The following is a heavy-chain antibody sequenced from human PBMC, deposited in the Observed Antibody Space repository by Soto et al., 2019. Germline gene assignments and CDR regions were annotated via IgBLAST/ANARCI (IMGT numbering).Heavy chain of an antibody. CDR3: ARHGINGSYYDAFDI. D-gene: IGHD1-26*01. J-gene: IGHJ3*02. CDR1: SNSISSNRCH. V-gene: IGHV4-39*01. Sequence: PSGILSLTCTFNSNSISSNRCHWVWIRQPPGKGLEWIASIKYSGTTFYNPSLKSRVTLSVDTSKNQFALKLSSVTAAETALYYCARHGINGSYYDAFDIWGQGTMVT. CDR2: IKYSGTT.